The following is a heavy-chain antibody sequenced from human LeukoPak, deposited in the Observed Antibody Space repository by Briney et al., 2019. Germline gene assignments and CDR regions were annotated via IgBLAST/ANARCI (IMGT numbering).Heavy chain of an antibody. CDR3: ARAYSGSNWFDP. V-gene: IGHV3-53*01. CDR2: IYSGGST. Sequence: GGSLRLSCAASGFTVSSSYMSWVRQAPGKGLEGVSAIYSGGSTYYADSVKGRFTISRDNSKNTLYLQMNGLRAEDTAVYSCARAYSGSNWFDPWGQGTLVTVSS. D-gene: IGHD1-26*01. J-gene: IGHJ5*02. CDR1: GFTVSSSY.